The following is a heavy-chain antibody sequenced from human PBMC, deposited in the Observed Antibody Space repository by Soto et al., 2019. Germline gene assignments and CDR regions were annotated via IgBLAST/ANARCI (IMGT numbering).Heavy chain of an antibody. CDR1: GLTFSNYW. Sequence: PGGSLRLSCAASGLTFSNYWMNWVRQAPGKGLEWVGRIKSKTDGGTTDYAAPVKGRFTISRDDSKNTLYLQMNSLKTEDTAVYYCTTGPIVFPAAVPSDYWGQGTLVTVSS. CDR2: IKSKTDGGTT. CDR3: TTGPIVFPAAVPSDY. J-gene: IGHJ4*02. D-gene: IGHD6-13*01. V-gene: IGHV3-15*07.